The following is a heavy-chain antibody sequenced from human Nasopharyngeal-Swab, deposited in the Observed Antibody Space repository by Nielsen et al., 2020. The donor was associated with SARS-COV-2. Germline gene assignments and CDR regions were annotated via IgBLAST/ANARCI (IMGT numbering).Heavy chain of an antibody. V-gene: IGHV3-30*04. Sequence: GESLKISCAASGFTFSSYAMHWVRQAPGKGLEWVAVISYDGSNKYYADSVKGRFTISRDNSKNTLYLQMNSLRAEDTAVYYCARDLGSGWYGGGWFDPWGQGTLVTVSS. CDR1: GFTFSSYA. D-gene: IGHD6-19*01. CDR3: ARDLGSGWYGGGWFDP. CDR2: ISYDGSNK. J-gene: IGHJ5*02.